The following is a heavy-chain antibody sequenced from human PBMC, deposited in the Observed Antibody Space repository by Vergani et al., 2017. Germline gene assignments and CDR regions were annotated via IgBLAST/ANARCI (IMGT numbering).Heavy chain of an antibody. V-gene: IGHV3-33*01. J-gene: IGHJ4*02. CDR3: ARGTRGAVAGPDY. CDR1: GFTFSSYG. D-gene: IGHD6-19*01. CDR2: IWYDGSNK. Sequence: QVQLVESGGGVVQPGRSLRLSCAASGFTFSSYGMHWVRQAPGKGLEWVAVIWYDGSNKYYADSVKGRFTISRDNSKNTLYLQMNSLRAEDTAVYYCARGTRGAVAGPDYWGQGTLVTVSS.